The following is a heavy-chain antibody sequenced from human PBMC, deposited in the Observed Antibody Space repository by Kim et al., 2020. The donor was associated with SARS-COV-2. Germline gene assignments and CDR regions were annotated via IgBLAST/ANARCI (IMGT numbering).Heavy chain of an antibody. J-gene: IGHJ5*02. D-gene: IGHD3-10*01. V-gene: IGHV1-69*04. CDR3: AREVTMVRGAKGGWFDP. Sequence: FQGRVTITADKSTSTAYMGLSSLRSEDTAVYYCAREVTMVRGAKGGWFDPWGQGTLVTVSS.